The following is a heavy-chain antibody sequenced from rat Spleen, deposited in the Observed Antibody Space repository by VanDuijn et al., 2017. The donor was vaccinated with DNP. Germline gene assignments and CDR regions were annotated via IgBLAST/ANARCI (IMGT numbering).Heavy chain of an antibody. CDR2: IGSAAYAP. J-gene: IGHJ3*01. D-gene: IGHD1-2*01. Sequence: EVQLVESGGGLVQPGRSLKLSCAASGFTFSAYYLAWVRQAPAKGLEWVAYIGSAAYAPYYGDSVKGRFTISRDNAQNTQYLQMESLRSEDTATNFCARHEDYSSYIDGFAYWGQGTLVTVSS. CDR1: GFTFSAYY. V-gene: IGHV5S13*01. CDR3: ARHEDYSSYIDGFAY.